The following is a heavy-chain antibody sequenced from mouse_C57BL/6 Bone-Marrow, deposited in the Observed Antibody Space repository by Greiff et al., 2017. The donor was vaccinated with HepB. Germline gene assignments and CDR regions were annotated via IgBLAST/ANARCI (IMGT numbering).Heavy chain of an antibody. CDR3: TKDGVLQRGWFAY. V-gene: IGHV2-5*01. CDR1: GFSFTSYG. D-gene: IGHD1-1*01. J-gene: IGHJ3*01. CDR2: IWRGGST. Sequence: VKLVDSGPGLVQPSQCLSITCTVSGFSFTSYGVHWVRQSPGKGLEWLGVIWRGGSTDYNAAFMSRLSITKDNSKSQVFFKMNSLQADDTAIYYWTKDGVLQRGWFAYWGQGTLVTVSA.